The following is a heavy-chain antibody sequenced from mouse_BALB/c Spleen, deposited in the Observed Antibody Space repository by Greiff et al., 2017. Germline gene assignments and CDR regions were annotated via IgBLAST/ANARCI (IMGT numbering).Heavy chain of an antibody. CDR3: ARSGNYYFDY. V-gene: IGHV5-17*02. J-gene: IGHJ2*01. CDR1: GFTFSSFG. D-gene: IGHD2-1*01. CDR2: ISSGSSTI. Sequence: EVQVVESGGGLVQPGGFRKLSCAASGFTFSSFGMHWVRQAPEKGLEWVAYISSGSSTIYYADTVKGRFTISRDNPKNTLFLQMTSLRSEDTAMYYCARSGNYYFDYWGQGTTLTVSS.